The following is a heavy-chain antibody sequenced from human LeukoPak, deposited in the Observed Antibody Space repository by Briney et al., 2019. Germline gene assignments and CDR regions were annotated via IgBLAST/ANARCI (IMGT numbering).Heavy chain of an antibody. D-gene: IGHD6-19*01. Sequence: PGGSLRLSCAASGFTFSSYSMNWVRQAPGKGLEWVSSISSSSSYIYYADSVKGRFTISRDNAKNSLYLQMNSPRAEDTAVYYCARDKGSGWPDAFDIWGQGTMVTVSS. CDR1: GFTFSSYS. CDR3: ARDKGSGWPDAFDI. J-gene: IGHJ3*02. CDR2: ISSSSSYI. V-gene: IGHV3-21*01.